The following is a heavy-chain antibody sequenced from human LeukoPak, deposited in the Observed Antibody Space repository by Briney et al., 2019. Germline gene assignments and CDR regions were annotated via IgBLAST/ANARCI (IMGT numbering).Heavy chain of an antibody. CDR3: ARSSWDY. Sequence: WGSLRLSCAASGFTFSSYWMSWVRQAPGKGLEWVSVIYSDGNTYYADSVKGRFTISRDNSKNTVYLQMNSLRAEDTAVYYCARSSWDYWGQGTLVTVSS. V-gene: IGHV3-66*01. J-gene: IGHJ4*02. CDR1: GFTFSSYW. D-gene: IGHD2-15*01. CDR2: IYSDGNT.